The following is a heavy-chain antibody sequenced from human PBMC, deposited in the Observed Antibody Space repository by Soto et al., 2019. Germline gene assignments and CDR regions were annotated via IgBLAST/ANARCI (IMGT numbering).Heavy chain of an antibody. D-gene: IGHD2-21*02. V-gene: IGHV1-46*04. Sequence: QVQLVQSGAEVKKPGASVKVSCKASGDTFTDYYIHWVRQAPGQGLEWMGTVNPSGGHTTYAQHLLGRMTXTXXXSXXTLYMALTSLTSEDTAVYYCARGGHVVVVTAALDYWGQGTLVTVSS. CDR1: GDTFTDYY. J-gene: IGHJ4*02. CDR2: VNPSGGHT. CDR3: ARGGHVVVVTAALDY.